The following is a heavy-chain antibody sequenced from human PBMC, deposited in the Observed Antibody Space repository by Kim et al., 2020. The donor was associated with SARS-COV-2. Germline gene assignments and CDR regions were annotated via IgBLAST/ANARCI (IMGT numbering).Heavy chain of an antibody. D-gene: IGHD1-7*01. J-gene: IGHJ5*02. Sequence: HKSRVTITVARSKNQFSLKLSSVTAADTAVYYCARGLINWNYVFVWFDPWGQGTLVTVSS. V-gene: IGHV4-30-2*01. CDR3: ARGLINWNYVFVWFDP.